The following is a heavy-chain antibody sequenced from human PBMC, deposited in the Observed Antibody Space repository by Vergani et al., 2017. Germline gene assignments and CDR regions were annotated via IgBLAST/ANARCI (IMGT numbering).Heavy chain of an antibody. CDR3: ARGWEMATITEFDA. CDR2: INTNTGHP. J-gene: IGHJ5*02. CDR1: QYTFTNYA. D-gene: IGHD5-24*01. V-gene: IGHV7-4-1*02. Sequence: EYLVQSGSELKKPGASVKVSCKASQYTFTNYAINWVRQAPGQGLEWMGWINTNTGHPTYAQGFTGRFVFSSDTSVSTTYLQISSLKAEDSAVYYCARGWEMATITEFDAWGQGTLVTVSS.